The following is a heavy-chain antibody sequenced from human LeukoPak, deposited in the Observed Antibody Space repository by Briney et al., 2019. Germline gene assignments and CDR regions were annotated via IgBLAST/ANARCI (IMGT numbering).Heavy chain of an antibody. CDR2: ISYDGSNK. Sequence: GRSLRLSCAASGFTFSSYAMHWVRQAPGKGLEWVAVISYDGSNKYYADSVKGRFTISRDNSKNTLYLQMNSLRAEDTAVYYCARGAPYYLAAAGTILDYWGQGTLVTVSS. V-gene: IGHV3-30-3*01. CDR3: ARGAPYYLAAAGTILDY. D-gene: IGHD6-13*01. J-gene: IGHJ4*02. CDR1: GFTFSSYA.